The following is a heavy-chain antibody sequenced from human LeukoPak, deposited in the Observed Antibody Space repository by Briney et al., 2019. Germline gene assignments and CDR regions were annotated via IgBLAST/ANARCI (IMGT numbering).Heavy chain of an antibody. CDR2: ISDSGGST. V-gene: IGHV3-23*01. D-gene: IGHD6-13*01. CDR3: AKRGSSWSYFDY. Sequence: GGSLRLSCAASGFTFSDYAMTWVRQAPGKGLQWVSLISDSGGSTYYADSVKGRFTVSRDNSKATLYLQMNSLRADDTAVYFCAKRGSSWSYFDYWGQGTLVTVSS. CDR1: GFTFSDYA. J-gene: IGHJ4*02.